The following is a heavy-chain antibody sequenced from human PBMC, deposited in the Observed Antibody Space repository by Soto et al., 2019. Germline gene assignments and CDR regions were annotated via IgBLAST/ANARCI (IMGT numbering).Heavy chain of an antibody. V-gene: IGHV3-48*01. CDR3: ARDRLGNYYGSGTISDWFDP. D-gene: IGHD3-10*01. CDR2: ISSSSSTI. J-gene: IGHJ5*02. CDR1: GFTFSSYS. Sequence: GGSLRLSCAASGFTFSSYSMNWVRQAPGKGLEWVSYISSSSSTIYYADSVKGRFTISRDNAKNSLYLQMNSLRAEDTAVYYCARDRLGNYYGSGTISDWFDPWGQGTLVTVSS.